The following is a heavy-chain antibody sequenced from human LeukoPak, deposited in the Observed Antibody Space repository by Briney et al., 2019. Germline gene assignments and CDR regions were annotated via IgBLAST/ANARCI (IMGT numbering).Heavy chain of an antibody. D-gene: IGHD1-26*01. CDR2: ISYDGSNK. Sequence: GGSLRLSCAASGFTFSTYPMHWVRQAPGKGLEWVALISYDGSNKYYADSVKGRFALSRDNSKNTLYLQMNSLRVEDTAVYYCARDQDPLRWELLSYWGQGTLVTVSS. CDR3: ARDQDPLRWELLSY. CDR1: GFTFSTYP. J-gene: IGHJ4*02. V-gene: IGHV3-30*09.